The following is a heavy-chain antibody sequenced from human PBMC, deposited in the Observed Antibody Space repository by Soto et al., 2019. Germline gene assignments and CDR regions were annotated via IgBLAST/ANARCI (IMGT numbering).Heavy chain of an antibody. D-gene: IGHD3-10*01. CDR3: ARGSRGDYGSGSYNFDY. CDR2: ISSSSSYI. Sequence: GGSLRLSCAASGFTFSSYSMNWVRQAPGKGLEWVSSISSSSSYIYYADSVKGRFTISRDNAKNSLYLQMNSLRAEDTAVYYCARGSRGDYGSGSYNFDYWGQGTLVTVSS. CDR1: GFTFSSYS. V-gene: IGHV3-21*01. J-gene: IGHJ4*02.